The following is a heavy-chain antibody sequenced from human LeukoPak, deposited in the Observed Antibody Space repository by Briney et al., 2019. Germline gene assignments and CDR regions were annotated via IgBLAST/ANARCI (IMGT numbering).Heavy chain of an antibody. D-gene: IGHD2-21*01. Sequence: GGSLRLSCAASGFTVSNNYMSWVRRAAGKGLEWVALIYSGGSTYYADSAKGRFTISRDNSKNTLHLQMNSLGAEDTAVYYCVRNSGELGAWGQGTLVTVSS. CDR3: VRNSGELGA. J-gene: IGHJ5*02. CDR1: GFTVSNNY. V-gene: IGHV3-53*01. CDR2: IYSGGST.